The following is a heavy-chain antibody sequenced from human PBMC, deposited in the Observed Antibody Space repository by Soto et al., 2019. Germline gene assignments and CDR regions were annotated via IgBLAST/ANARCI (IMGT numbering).Heavy chain of an antibody. CDR1: GGTFIDYA. Sequence: PGLLMRLSRRVSGGTFIDYAVHWVRKAPGKGLEWVALISGDGTNEYYADSVKGRFTISRDNSRNTLYLQMSSLRADDTAVYYCARHLSPLKPRWLDPRGQGTQVTVSS. CDR3: ARHLSPLKPRWLDP. D-gene: IGHD3-9*01. CDR2: ISGDGTNE. V-gene: IGHV3-30-3*01. J-gene: IGHJ5*02.